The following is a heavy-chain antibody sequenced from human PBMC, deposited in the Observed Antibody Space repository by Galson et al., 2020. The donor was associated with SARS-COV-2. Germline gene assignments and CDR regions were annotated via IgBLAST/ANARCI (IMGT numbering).Heavy chain of an antibody. D-gene: IGHD6-13*01. J-gene: IGHJ4*02. Sequence: GGSLRLSCAASGFTFSDYFMSWIRQAPGKGLEWVSYIGSSAITLYHADSVRGRFTISRNNAKNSLFLQMNSLRAEDTAVYYCARGRTYSTTWLDYWGQGTLVTVSS. CDR2: IGSSAITL. CDR1: GFTFSDYF. CDR3: ARGRTYSTTWLDY. V-gene: IGHV3-11*01.